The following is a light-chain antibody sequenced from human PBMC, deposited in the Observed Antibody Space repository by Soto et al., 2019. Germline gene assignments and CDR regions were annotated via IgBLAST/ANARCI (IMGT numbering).Light chain of an antibody. CDR2: AAS. J-gene: IGKJ2*01. CDR1: QVITTY. V-gene: IGKV1-9*01. Sequence: IQLTQSPSSLPASVGDRVTITCRASQVITTYLAWYQQKPGRAPKLLIYAASALQSGVPSRFSGSGSGTDFTLTISSLQPEDFATYYCLQINSYPYTFGQGTKLEIK. CDR3: LQINSYPYT.